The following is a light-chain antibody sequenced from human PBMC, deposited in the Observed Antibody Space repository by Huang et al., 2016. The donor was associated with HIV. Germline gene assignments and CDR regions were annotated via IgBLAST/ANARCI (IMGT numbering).Light chain of an antibody. CDR3: QQYGGFPYT. J-gene: IGKJ2*01. CDR2: GAC. Sequence: EIVLTQSPGTLSLSPGERATLSCRASQSVSGSYLAWYQQKPGQAPRLLIYGACSRATGIPDRFSGSGSGTDFTLTISRLEPEDFAVYYCQQYGGFPYTFGQGTKLDIK. CDR1: QSVSGSY. V-gene: IGKV3-20*01.